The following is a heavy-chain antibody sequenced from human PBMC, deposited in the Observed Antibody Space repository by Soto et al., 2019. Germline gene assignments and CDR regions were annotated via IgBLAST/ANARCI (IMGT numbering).Heavy chain of an antibody. CDR3: AKPPDYNWNDY. J-gene: IGHJ4*02. CDR2: ISYDGSNK. V-gene: IGHV3-30-3*02. CDR1: GFTFGNNA. D-gene: IGHD1-20*01. Sequence: GGSLRLSCAASGFTFGNNAMHWVRHAAGKGLEWVAVISYDGSNKYYADSVKGRFTISRDNSKDTLYLQMNNLRAEDTAVYYCAKPPDYNWNDYWGQGTLVTVSS.